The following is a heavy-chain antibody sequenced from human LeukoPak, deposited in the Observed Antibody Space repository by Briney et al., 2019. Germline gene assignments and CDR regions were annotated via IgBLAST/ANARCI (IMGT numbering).Heavy chain of an antibody. V-gene: IGHV1-8*03. Sequence: ASVKVSCKASGYTFTSYDINWVRQATGQGLEWMGWMNPNSGNTGYAQKFQGRVTITRNTSISTAYMELSSLRSEDTAVYYCATEGGSYVSGFEDYWGQGTLVTVSS. CDR2: MNPNSGNT. CDR1: GYTFTSYD. D-gene: IGHD1-26*01. J-gene: IGHJ4*02. CDR3: ATEGGSYVSGFEDY.